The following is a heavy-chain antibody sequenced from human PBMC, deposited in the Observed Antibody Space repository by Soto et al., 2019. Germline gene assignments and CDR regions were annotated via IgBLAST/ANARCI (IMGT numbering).Heavy chain of an antibody. D-gene: IGHD2-15*01. V-gene: IGHV1-46*01. Sequence: QVQLVQSGTEVKKPGASVKVSCKASGYTFLDFYIHWVRQAPGQGLEWMGFINPSGGGTTYAQKFQGRLTITRDTSTSTVYMELISLSSEDTAIYYCARDNPFAAGYWGQGTLVT. CDR3: ARDNPFAAGY. J-gene: IGHJ4*02. CDR2: INPSGGGT. CDR1: GYTFLDFY.